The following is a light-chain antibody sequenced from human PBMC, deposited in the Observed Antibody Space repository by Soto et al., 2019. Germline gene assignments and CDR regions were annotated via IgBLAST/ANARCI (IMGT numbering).Light chain of an antibody. V-gene: IGLV1-40*01. CDR2: RFN. Sequence: QSVLTQPPSVSGAPGQRVTISCTGSSSNIGAGHDVHWYQHSPGTAPKLLIYRFNNRPSGVPDRFSGSKSGTSASLAITGLQAEDEADYYCQSYDSSLSGWVFGGGTKLTVL. J-gene: IGLJ3*02. CDR3: QSYDSSLSGWV. CDR1: SSNIGAGHD.